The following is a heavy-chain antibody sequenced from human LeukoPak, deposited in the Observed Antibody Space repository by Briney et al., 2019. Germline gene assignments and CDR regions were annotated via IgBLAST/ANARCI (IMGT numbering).Heavy chain of an antibody. CDR3: ATGPHTALDY. Sequence: SETLSLTCTVSGGFISGSHYYWSWIRQPPGKGLEWIGYISYTGTTIYNPSLKTRVTISVDTSNQLSLKLSSVTAADTAMYYCATGPHTALDYWGQGTLVTVSS. CDR2: ISYTGTT. V-gene: IGHV4-61*05. CDR1: GGFISGSHYY. J-gene: IGHJ4*02. D-gene: IGHD5-18*01.